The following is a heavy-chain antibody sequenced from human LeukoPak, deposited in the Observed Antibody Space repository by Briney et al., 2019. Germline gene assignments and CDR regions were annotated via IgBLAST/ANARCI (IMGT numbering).Heavy chain of an antibody. J-gene: IGHJ4*02. D-gene: IGHD3-10*01. CDR3: ARVGDWFGEFNFDY. Sequence: ASVKVSCKASGGTFSSYAISWVRQAPGQGLEWMGWINPNSGGTNYAQKFQGRVTMTRDTSISTAYMELSRLRSDDTAVYYCARVGDWFGEFNFDYWGQGTLVTVSS. CDR1: GGTFSSYA. CDR2: INPNSGGT. V-gene: IGHV1-2*02.